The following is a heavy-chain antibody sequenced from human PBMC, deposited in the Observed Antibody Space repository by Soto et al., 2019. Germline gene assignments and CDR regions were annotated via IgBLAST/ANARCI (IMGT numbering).Heavy chain of an antibody. Sequence: SQTLSLTCAISGDSVSSNSAAWNWIRQSPSRGLEWLGRTYYRSKWYNDYAVSVKSRITINPDTSKNQFSLQLNSVTPEDTAVYYCARDLPGEGWLPYDAFDIWGQGTMVTVSS. D-gene: IGHD3-10*01. CDR3: ARDLPGEGWLPYDAFDI. CDR1: GDSVSSNSAA. V-gene: IGHV6-1*01. J-gene: IGHJ3*02. CDR2: TYYRSKWYN.